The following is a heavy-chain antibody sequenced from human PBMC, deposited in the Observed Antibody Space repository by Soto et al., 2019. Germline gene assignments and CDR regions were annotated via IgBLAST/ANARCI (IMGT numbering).Heavy chain of an antibody. V-gene: IGHV4-31*03. CDR3: ARDFTDSSGPTLGMGV. D-gene: IGHD6-19*01. CDR1: GGSISTTGYY. J-gene: IGHJ6*02. CDR2: IYYSGST. Sequence: SETLSLTCTVSGGSISTTGYYWSWIRQRPDRGLEWIGYIYYSGSTYYNPSLKSRVTISVDTSKSQFSLKLSSVTAADTAVYYCARDFTDSSGPTLGMGVWGQGTTVTVSS.